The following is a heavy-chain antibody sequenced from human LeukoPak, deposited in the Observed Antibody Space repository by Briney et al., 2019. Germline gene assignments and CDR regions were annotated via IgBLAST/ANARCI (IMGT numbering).Heavy chain of an antibody. CDR1: GYTFTSYG. D-gene: IGHD3-10*01. Sequence: ASVKVSCKASGYTFTSYGISWVRQAPGQGLEWMGWISAYNGNTNYAQKLQGRVTMTTDTSTSTAYMELRSLRSDDTAVYYCARWGGGELLYWPGIEYYYYYGMDVWGQGTTVTVSS. V-gene: IGHV1-18*01. CDR2: ISAYNGNT. J-gene: IGHJ6*02. CDR3: ARWGGGELLYWPGIEYYYYYGMDV.